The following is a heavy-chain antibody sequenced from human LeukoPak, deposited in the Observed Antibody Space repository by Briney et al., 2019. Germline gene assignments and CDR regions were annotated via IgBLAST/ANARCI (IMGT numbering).Heavy chain of an antibody. V-gene: IGHV4-59*01. CDR3: ARSRGNLYFQH. J-gene: IGHJ1*01. D-gene: IGHD6-25*01. CDR1: GGSISSYY. CDR2: IYYTGST. Sequence: PSETLSLTCTVSGGSISSYYWSWIRQPPGKGLEWIGYIYYTGSTYYNPSLRSRVTISVDTSKNQFSLRLISVTAADTAMHYCARSRGNLYFQHWGQGTLVTVSS.